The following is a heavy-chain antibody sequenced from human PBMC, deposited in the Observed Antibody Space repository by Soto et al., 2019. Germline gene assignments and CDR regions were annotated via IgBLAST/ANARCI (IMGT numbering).Heavy chain of an antibody. Sequence: PSETLSLTCTVSGGSISRSSYYWGWIRQPPGKGLEWIGSIYYSGSTYYNPSLKSRVTISVDTSKNQFSLKLSSVTAADTAVYYCARHDYGGFGLWGQGTLVTVYS. D-gene: IGHD4-17*01. CDR2: IYYSGST. CDR1: GGSISRSSYY. CDR3: ARHDYGGFGL. J-gene: IGHJ4*02. V-gene: IGHV4-39*01.